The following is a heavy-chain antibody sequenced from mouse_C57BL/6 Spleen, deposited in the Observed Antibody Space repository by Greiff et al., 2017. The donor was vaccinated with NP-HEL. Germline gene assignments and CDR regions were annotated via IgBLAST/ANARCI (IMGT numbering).Heavy chain of an antibody. CDR2: IYPGSGST. CDR1: GYTFTSYW. CDR3: ARWGANSLNAY. J-gene: IGHJ3*01. Sequence: QVQLQQSGAELVKPGASVKMSCKASGYTFTSYWITWVKQRPGQGLEWIGDIYPGSGSTNYNEKFKSKATLTVDTSSSTAYMQLSSLTSEDSAVYYCARWGANSLNAYWGQGTLVTVSA. V-gene: IGHV1-55*01. D-gene: IGHD4-1*01.